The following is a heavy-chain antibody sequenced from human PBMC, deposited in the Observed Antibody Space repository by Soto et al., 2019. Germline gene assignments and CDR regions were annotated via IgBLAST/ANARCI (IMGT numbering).Heavy chain of an antibody. CDR3: ASARYCSSTCCPAPVWFDP. J-gene: IGHJ5*02. CDR1: GFTFSSYW. Sequence: GGSLRLSCAASGFTFSSYWMSWVRQAPGKGLEWVANIKQDGSEKYYVDSVKGRFTISRDNAKNSLYLQMNSLRAEDTAGYYCASARYCSSTCCPAPVWFDPWGQGTLVTVSS. CDR2: IKQDGSEK. V-gene: IGHV3-7*01. D-gene: IGHD2-2*01.